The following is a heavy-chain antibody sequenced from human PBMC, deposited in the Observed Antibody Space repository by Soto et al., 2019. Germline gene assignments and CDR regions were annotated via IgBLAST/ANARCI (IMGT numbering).Heavy chain of an antibody. V-gene: IGHV4-31*03. Sequence: PSETLSLTCTVSGDSISVGYYWSWIRQHPGKGLEWIGNVSPSGTTYYNPSLKSRVSISTDTSKNQFSLEVSSVTAADTAVYYWARDRGSYGMDVWGQGTTVTVSS. CDR1: GDSISVGYY. CDR2: VSPSGTT. CDR3: ARDRGSYGMDV. J-gene: IGHJ6*02.